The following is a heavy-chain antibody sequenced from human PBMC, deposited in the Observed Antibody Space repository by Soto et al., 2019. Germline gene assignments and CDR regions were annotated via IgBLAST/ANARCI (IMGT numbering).Heavy chain of an antibody. V-gene: IGHV1-3*01. J-gene: IGHJ5*02. CDR2: IRAGNGDT. D-gene: IGHD2-8*01. CDR1: GYTFTTYA. CDR3: ARDRGCANGVCWEACYDP. Sequence: GASVKVSCKAFGYTFTTYAVHWVRQAPGQRLEWMGWIRAGNGDTKYSQKFQGRLTITRDTSATTAYMELSSLRSEDTAVYYCARDRGCANGVCWEACYDPWGQGTLVTVSS.